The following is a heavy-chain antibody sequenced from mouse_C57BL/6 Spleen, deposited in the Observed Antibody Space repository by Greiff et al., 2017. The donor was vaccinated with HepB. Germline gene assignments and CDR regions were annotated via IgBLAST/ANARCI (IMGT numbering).Heavy chain of an antibody. J-gene: IGHJ1*03. CDR3: ARDYSYWYFDV. D-gene: IGHD2-12*01. CDR1: GFTFSDYY. V-gene: IGHV5-16*01. CDR2: INYDGSST. Sequence: EVQVVESEGGLVQPGSSMKLSCTASGFTFSDYYMAWVRQVPEKGLEWVANINYDGSSTYYLDSLKSRFIISRDNAKNILYLQMSSLKSEDTATYYCARDYSYWYFDVWGTGTTVTVSS.